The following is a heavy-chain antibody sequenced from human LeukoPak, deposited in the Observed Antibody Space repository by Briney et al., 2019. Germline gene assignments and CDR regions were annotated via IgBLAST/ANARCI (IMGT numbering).Heavy chain of an antibody. CDR2: ISSSGSAI. Sequence: GGSLRLSCVASGFNFSDDYMGWIRQAPGKGLEWISHISSSGSAIYYADSVKGRFTISRGNAKNSLYLHMNSLRAEDTAIYYCARDREYGDCAFDIWGQGTMVTVSS. CDR3: ARDREYGDCAFDI. CDR1: GFNFSDDY. D-gene: IGHD4-17*01. J-gene: IGHJ3*02. V-gene: IGHV3-11*01.